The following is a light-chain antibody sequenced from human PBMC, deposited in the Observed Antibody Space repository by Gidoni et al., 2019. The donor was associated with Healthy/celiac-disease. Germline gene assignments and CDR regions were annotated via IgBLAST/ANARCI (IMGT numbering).Light chain of an antibody. CDR3: QQRSNWT. Sequence: EIVLTQSPATLSLSPGERATLSCRASQSVSSYLAWYQQKPGQAPRLLIYDASNRATGIPARFSGSGSGTDFTLTISSLEPEDFAVYYCQQRSNWTFXHXTKVEIK. V-gene: IGKV3-11*01. J-gene: IGKJ1*01. CDR2: DAS. CDR1: QSVSSY.